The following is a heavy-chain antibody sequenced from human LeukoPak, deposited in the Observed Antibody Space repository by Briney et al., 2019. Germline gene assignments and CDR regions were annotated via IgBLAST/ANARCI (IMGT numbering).Heavy chain of an antibody. V-gene: IGHV4-39*07. CDR2: LYYSGTT. D-gene: IGHD6-13*01. CDR1: GGSINSSSYF. J-gene: IGHJ4*02. Sequence: PSETLSLACTVSGGSINSSSYFWNWIRQPPGKGLEWIGTLYYSGTTYYNSSLKSRVTISLDTSKNQFSLKLNSVTAADTAVYYCAREGLTSSWRWKAVWGQGTLVIVSS. CDR3: AREGLTSSWRWKAV.